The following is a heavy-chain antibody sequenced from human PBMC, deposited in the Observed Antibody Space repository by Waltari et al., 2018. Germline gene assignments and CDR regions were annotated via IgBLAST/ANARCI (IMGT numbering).Heavy chain of an antibody. Sequence: QVQLPESGPGPVKPSETLSLTCTVSGGSISNSYWSWIRQPPWTGLEWNGDIYYSGSTNYNPSLKSRVTISVDTSNNQSSLKLSSVTAADTAVYYCARDVSGSKDYWGQGTLVTGSS. V-gene: IGHV4-59*01. CDR2: IYYSGST. D-gene: IGHD1-26*01. CDR3: ARDVSGSKDY. CDR1: GGSISNSY. J-gene: IGHJ4*02.